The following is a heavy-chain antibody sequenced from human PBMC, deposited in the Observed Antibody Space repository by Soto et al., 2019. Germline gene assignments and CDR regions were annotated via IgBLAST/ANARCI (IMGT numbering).Heavy chain of an antibody. Sequence: EVQLLESGGGLVQPGGSLTLSCAASGFTFSSYAMGWVRQAPGKGLEWVSTLSGGGGTTHYADSVEGRFTISRDNSKDTLYLQMNSLRAEDTALYYCAKGLQWLASDYWGQGTLVTVSS. D-gene: IGHD6-19*01. CDR2: LSGGGGTT. CDR1: GFTFSSYA. V-gene: IGHV3-23*01. J-gene: IGHJ4*02. CDR3: AKGLQWLASDY.